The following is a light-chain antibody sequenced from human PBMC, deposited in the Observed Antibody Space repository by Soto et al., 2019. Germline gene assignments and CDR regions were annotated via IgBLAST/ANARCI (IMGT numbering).Light chain of an antibody. V-gene: IGKV1-5*03. CDR3: QQYNSYSRT. Sequence: DIQMTQSPSTLSASVGDRVTITCRASQSIRSWLAWYQQKPGKAPKLLIYKASSLESGVPSRFSGSGSGTEFTLTIISLQPDDFATYYCQQYNSYSRTFGQGTKVEIK. J-gene: IGKJ1*01. CDR2: KAS. CDR1: QSIRSW.